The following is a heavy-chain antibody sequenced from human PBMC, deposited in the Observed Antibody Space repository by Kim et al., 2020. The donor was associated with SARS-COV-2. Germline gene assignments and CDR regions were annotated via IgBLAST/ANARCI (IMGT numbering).Heavy chain of an antibody. J-gene: IGHJ6*02. CDR2: IKSKTDGGTT. CDR1: GFTFSNAW. Sequence: GGSLRLSCAASGFTFSNAWMSWVRQAPGKGLEWVGRIKSKTDGGTTDYAAPVKGRFTISRDDSKNTLYLQMNSLKTEDTAVYYCTTERIYYDSSGYHILSVYYYYGMDVWGQGTPVTVSS. D-gene: IGHD3-22*01. V-gene: IGHV3-15*01. CDR3: TTERIYYDSSGYHILSVYYYYGMDV.